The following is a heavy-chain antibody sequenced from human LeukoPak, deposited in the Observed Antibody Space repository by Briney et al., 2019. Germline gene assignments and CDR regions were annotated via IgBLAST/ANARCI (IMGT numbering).Heavy chain of an antibody. V-gene: IGHV4-30-2*01. D-gene: IGHD4-17*01. CDR3: ARHYGDYPEYYFDY. CDR1: GGSISSGGYY. Sequence: SETLSLTCTVSGGSISSGGYYWSWIRQPPGKGLEWIGYIYHSGSTYYNPSLKSRVTISVDRSKNQFSLKLSSVTAADTAVYYCARHYGDYPEYYFDYWGQGTLVTVSS. J-gene: IGHJ4*02. CDR2: IYHSGST.